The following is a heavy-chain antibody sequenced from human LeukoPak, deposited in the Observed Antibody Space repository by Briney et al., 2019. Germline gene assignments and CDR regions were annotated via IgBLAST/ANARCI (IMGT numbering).Heavy chain of an antibody. CDR3: ATRLEAMVRGVIDDY. D-gene: IGHD3-10*01. CDR1: GFTFSSYA. Sequence: GVSLRLSCVASGFTFSSYAMSWVRQAPGKGLEWVSAISGSGTSKYYADSVKGRFSVSRDNSKNTLYLQMNSLRAEDTAVYYCATRLEAMVRGVIDDYWGQGTLVTVSS. V-gene: IGHV3-23*01. CDR2: ISGSGTSK. J-gene: IGHJ4*02.